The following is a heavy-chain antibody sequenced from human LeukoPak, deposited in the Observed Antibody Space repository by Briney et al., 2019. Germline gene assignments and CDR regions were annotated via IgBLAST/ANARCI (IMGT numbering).Heavy chain of an antibody. CDR3: AKEASYYYGSGSKGSLDY. Sequence: PGGSLRLSRAASAFTFSSYAMSWVRQAPGKGLEWVSAISGSGGSTYYADSVKGRFTISRDNSKNTLYLQMNSLRAEDTAVYYCAKEASYYYGSGSKGSLDYWGQGTLVTVSS. V-gene: IGHV3-23*01. J-gene: IGHJ4*02. CDR2: ISGSGGST. D-gene: IGHD3-10*01. CDR1: AFTFSSYA.